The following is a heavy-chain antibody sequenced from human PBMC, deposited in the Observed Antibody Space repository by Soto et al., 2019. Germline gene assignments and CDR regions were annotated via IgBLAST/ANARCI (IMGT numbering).Heavy chain of an antibody. V-gene: IGHV3-74*01. CDR2: INSDGSST. CDR1: GFTFSSYW. D-gene: IGHD6-6*01. CDR3: ARGGCIAARQRDYYYYGMDV. J-gene: IGHJ6*02. Sequence: EVQLVESGGGLVQPGGSLRLSCAASGFTFSSYWMHWVRQAPGKGLVWVSRINSDGSSTSYADSVKGRFTISRDNAKNTRYLQMNSLRAEDTAVYYCARGGCIAARQRDYYYYGMDVWGQGTTVTVSS.